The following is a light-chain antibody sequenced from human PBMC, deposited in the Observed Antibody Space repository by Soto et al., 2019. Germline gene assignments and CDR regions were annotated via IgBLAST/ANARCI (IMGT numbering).Light chain of an antibody. CDR1: QGIRTW. CDR2: AAS. Sequence: DIQMTQSPSSVSASVGDRVAITCRASQGIRTWLAWYQQKPGKAPKVLIYAASSLQSGVPSRFSGSGSGTEFTLTISNLLPEDFATYHCQQLKSFPLNFGQGTRLEIK. V-gene: IGKV1-12*01. CDR3: QQLKSFPLN. J-gene: IGKJ5*01.